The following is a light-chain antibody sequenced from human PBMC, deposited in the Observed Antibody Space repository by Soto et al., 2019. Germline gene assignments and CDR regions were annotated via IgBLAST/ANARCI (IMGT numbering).Light chain of an antibody. J-gene: IGKJ1*01. CDR3: QQYNNWPLWT. V-gene: IGKV3D-15*01. CDR2: GAS. CDR1: QSVGNN. Sequence: EVVMTQSPATLPVSPGGTVTLSCRASQSVGNNVAWYQQRPGQPPRLLIYGASTRDTGVPTRFSGSGSGTEFTLTITSLQSEDFAVYYCQQYNNWPLWTFGQGTKVDIK.